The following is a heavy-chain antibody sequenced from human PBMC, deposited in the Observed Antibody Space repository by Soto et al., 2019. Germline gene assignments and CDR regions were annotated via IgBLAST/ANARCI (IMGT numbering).Heavy chain of an antibody. CDR3: ARAVRSGSYPYYYYGMDV. CDR2: INSDGTST. CDR1: GFTFSNYW. J-gene: IGHJ6*02. D-gene: IGHD3-10*01. V-gene: IGHV3-74*01. Sequence: EVQVVESGGGLVQPGGSLRPSCAASGFTFSNYWIHWVRQAPGKGLVWVSRINSDGTSTSYADSVKGRFTISRDNAKNTLYLQMNSLRVEDTAVYYCARAVRSGSYPYYYYGMDVWGQGTTVTVSS.